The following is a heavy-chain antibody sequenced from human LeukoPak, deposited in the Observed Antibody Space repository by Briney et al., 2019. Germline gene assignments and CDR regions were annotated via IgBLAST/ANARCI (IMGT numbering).Heavy chain of an antibody. J-gene: IGHJ6*02. D-gene: IGHD2-2*01. CDR1: GFTFTTYA. CDR3: ARGSLLGPAAIQMTTTWGYYYGMDV. CDR2: INHSGST. Sequence: PGGSLRLSCAASGFTFTTYAMSWIRQPPGKGLEWIGEINHSGSTNYNPSLKSRVTISVDTSKNQFSLKLSSVTAADTAVYYCARGSLLGPAAIQMTTTWGYYYGMDVWGQGTTVTVSS. V-gene: IGHV4-34*01.